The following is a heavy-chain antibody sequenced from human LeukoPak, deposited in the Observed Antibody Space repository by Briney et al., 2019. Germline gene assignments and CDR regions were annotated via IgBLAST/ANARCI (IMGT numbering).Heavy chain of an antibody. CDR1: GYTFTSYY. D-gene: IGHD3-22*01. CDR2: INPSGGST. CDR3: ARDEYLMGFRGYYDSSGYQSYYYYYYMDV. J-gene: IGHJ6*03. V-gene: IGHV1-46*01. Sequence: GASVKVSCKASGYTFTSYYMHWVRQAPGQGLEWMGIINPSGGSTSYAQKFQGRVTMTRDTSTSTVYMELSSLRSEDTAVYYCARDEYLMGFRGYYDSSGYQSYYYYYYMDVWGKGTTVTVSS.